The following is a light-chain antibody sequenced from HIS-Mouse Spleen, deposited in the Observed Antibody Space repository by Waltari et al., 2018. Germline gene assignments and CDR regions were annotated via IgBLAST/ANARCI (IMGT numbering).Light chain of an antibody. V-gene: IGLV2-11*02. CDR1: SSDGGGYYS. J-gene: IGLJ3*02. Sequence: QSALTQPRSVSGSPGQSVTISCTGTSSDGGGYYSVSWYQQHPGKAPKLMIYDVSKRPSGVPDRFSGSKSGNTASLTISGLQAEDEADYYCCSYAGSYTWVFGGGTKLTVL. CDR3: CSYAGSYTWV. CDR2: DVS.